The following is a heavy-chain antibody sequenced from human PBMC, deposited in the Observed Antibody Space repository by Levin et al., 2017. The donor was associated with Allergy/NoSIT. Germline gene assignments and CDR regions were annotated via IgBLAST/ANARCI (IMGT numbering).Heavy chain of an antibody. CDR3: ARVRPLVRGERPTVVNAFDI. Sequence: SETLSLTCAVSGGSISSSNWWSWVRQPPGKGLEWIGEIYHSGSTNYNPSLKSRVTISVDKSKNQFSLKLSSVTAADTAVYYCARVRPLVRGERPTVVNAFDIWGQGTMVTVSS. CDR1: GGSISSSNW. V-gene: IGHV4-4*02. J-gene: IGHJ3*02. CDR2: IYHSGST. D-gene: IGHD3-10*01.